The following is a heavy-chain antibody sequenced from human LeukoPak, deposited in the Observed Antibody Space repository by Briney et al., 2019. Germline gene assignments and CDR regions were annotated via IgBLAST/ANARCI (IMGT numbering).Heavy chain of an antibody. J-gene: IGHJ4*02. V-gene: IGHV3-21*01. Sequence: GGSLRLSCAASGFIFSTYDMNWVRQAPGKGLEWVSLITTGSRYTHYADSVKGRFPISRDDAKNSLFLQMNSLRAEDTAIYYCAAMRACTTTSCNPFDNWGQGTLVTVSS. CDR3: AAMRACTTTSCNPFDN. CDR1: GFIFSTYD. CDR2: ITTGSRYT. D-gene: IGHD2-2*01.